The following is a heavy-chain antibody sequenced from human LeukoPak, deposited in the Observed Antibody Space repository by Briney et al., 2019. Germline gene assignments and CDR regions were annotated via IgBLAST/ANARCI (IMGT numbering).Heavy chain of an antibody. Sequence: PGGSLRLSCAASGLTFAGYDMSWVRQAPGKGLEWVSTISASGDNTYYAGSVKGRFTISRDNSKNTLYLQMDSLRAEDMAVYYCAKRFCSATRCFHFDYWGQGTLVTVSS. CDR3: AKRFCSATRCFHFDY. V-gene: IGHV3-23*01. CDR2: ISASGDNT. CDR1: GLTFAGYD. J-gene: IGHJ4*02. D-gene: IGHD2-2*01.